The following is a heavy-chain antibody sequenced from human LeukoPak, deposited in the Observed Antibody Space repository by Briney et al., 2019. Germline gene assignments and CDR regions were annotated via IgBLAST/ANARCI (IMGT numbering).Heavy chain of an antibody. Sequence: SQTLSLTCAISGDSVSNTIAAWNWSRQSPSRGLEWLGRTYYRSKWSYDYALSVKSRIIINADTSKNHFSLQLSSVTPEDTAVYYCARYYYAQGGYFDYWGQGTLVSVSS. CDR1: GDSVSNTIAA. V-gene: IGHV6-1*01. CDR2: TYYRSKWSY. J-gene: IGHJ4*02. D-gene: IGHD3-10*01. CDR3: ARYYYAQGGYFDY.